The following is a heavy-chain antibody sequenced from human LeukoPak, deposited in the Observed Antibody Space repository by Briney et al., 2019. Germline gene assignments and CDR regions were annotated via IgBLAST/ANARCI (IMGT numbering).Heavy chain of an antibody. V-gene: IGHV4-31*03. CDR2: IYYSGST. J-gene: IGHJ6*03. Sequence: SETLSLTCTASGCSVSSGGYYWSWVRQHPGKGLEWVGYIYYSGSTYCNPSLKSRVTISLDTSKNHFSLTLSSVTAADTAVYYCASALYYFYMDVWGKGTTVTVSS. CDR3: ASALYYFYMDV. CDR1: GCSVSSGGYY.